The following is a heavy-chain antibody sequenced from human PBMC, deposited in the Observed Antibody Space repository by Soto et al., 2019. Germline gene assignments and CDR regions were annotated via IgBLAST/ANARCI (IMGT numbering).Heavy chain of an antibody. Sequence: GGSLRLSCAASGFTFSSYGMHWVRQAPGKGLEWVAVISYDGSNKYYADSVKGRFTISRDNSKNTLYLQMNSLRAEDTAVYYCAKDAELEWWLTYYFDYWGQGTLVTVSS. J-gene: IGHJ4*02. CDR1: GFTFSSYG. CDR2: ISYDGSNK. D-gene: IGHD3-3*01. CDR3: AKDAELEWWLTYYFDY. V-gene: IGHV3-30*18.